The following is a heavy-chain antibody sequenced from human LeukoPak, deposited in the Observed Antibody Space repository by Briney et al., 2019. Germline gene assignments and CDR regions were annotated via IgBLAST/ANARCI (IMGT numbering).Heavy chain of an antibody. CDR1: GYTLTELS. J-gene: IGHJ5*02. D-gene: IGHD2-15*01. CDR3: ARGHGYCSGGSCYSRNWFDP. CDR2: FDPEDGET. V-gene: IGHV1-24*01. Sequence: ASVKVSCKVSGYTLTELSMHWVRQAPGKGLEWMGGFDPEDGETIYAQKFQGRVTMTEDTSTDTAYMELSSLRSEDTAVYYCARGHGYCSGGSCYSRNWFDPWGQGTLVTVSS.